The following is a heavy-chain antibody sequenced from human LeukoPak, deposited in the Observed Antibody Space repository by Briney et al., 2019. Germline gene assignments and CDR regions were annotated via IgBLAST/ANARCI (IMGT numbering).Heavy chain of an antibody. CDR1: GFTFNNAW. CDR2: IENRGDGGAT. V-gene: IGHV3-15*04. D-gene: IGHD2-8*01. Sequence: GGSLRLSCAASGFTFNNAWMSWVRQAPGKGLEWVGHIENRGDGGATEYAAPVKGRFTISRDDSKNTLYLQMNSLKTEDTAVYYCTTIGTNGVWSNTDIDYWGQGTLVTVSS. J-gene: IGHJ4*02. CDR3: TTIGTNGVWSNTDIDY.